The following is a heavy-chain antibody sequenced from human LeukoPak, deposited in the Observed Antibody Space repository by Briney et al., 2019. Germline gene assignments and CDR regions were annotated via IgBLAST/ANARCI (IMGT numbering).Heavy chain of an antibody. CDR2: ISGSGGST. J-gene: IGHJ4*02. D-gene: IGHD3-10*01. V-gene: IGHV3-23*01. Sequence: PGGSLRLSCAASGFTFSSYAMSWVRQAPGKGLEWVSAISGSGGSTYYADSVKGRFTISRDNSKNTLYLQMNSLRAEDTAVYYCAKDRLVLDSGDAVDYWGQGTLVTVSS. CDR1: GFTFSSYA. CDR3: AKDRLVLDSGDAVDY.